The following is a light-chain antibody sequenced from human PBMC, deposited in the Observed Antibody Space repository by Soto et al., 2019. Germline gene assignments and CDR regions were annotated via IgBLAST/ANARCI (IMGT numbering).Light chain of an antibody. Sequence: VLTQSPATLSVSPGERVTLSCRASQNVSSLLAWYQQKPGQAPRLLIYSTSTRATGIPARFSGSGSGTEFTLTISSLQSEDFAIYYCQQYHYWPYTFGQGTKLEIK. J-gene: IGKJ2*01. CDR2: STS. V-gene: IGKV3-15*01. CDR3: QQYHYWPYT. CDR1: QNVSSL.